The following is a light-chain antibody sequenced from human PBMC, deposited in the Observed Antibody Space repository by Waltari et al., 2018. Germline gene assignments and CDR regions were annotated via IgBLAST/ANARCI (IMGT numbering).Light chain of an antibody. V-gene: IGLV1-40*01. J-gene: IGLJ3*02. CDR2: NNI. CDR1: RSNIGPGPG. CDR3: QSYDDSLSGYV. Sequence: QSVLTQPPSVSGAPGQRVTLPCTGSRSNIGPGPGVTWSQQPPRRAPHRLTPRYHKLPGRAPRLLISNNINRPSGVTDRISGSNSGTSASLVITGLQAEDEAEFYCQSYDDSLSGYVFGGGTKLTVL.